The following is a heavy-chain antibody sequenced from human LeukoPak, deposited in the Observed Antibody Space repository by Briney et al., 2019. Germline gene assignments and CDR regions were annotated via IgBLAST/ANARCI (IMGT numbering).Heavy chain of an antibody. Sequence: PGGSLRLSCAASGFTFSSNYMSWVRQAPGKGLEWVSVIYSGGSTYYADSVKGRFTISRDNSKNTLYLQMNSLRAEDTAVYYCARDLGMVRGAITFDPWGQGTLVTVSS. CDR3: ARDLGMVRGAITFDP. J-gene: IGHJ5*02. CDR1: GFTFSSNY. CDR2: IYSGGST. D-gene: IGHD3-10*01. V-gene: IGHV3-53*01.